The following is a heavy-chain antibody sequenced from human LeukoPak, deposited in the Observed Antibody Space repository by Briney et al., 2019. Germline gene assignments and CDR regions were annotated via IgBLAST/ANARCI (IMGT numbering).Heavy chain of an antibody. CDR3: ARFSLPLYDFWSGSPDY. J-gene: IGHJ4*02. D-gene: IGHD3-3*01. CDR2: ISGSSTTI. CDR1: GFTFSSYY. Sequence: AGGSLRLSCAASGFTFSSYYMSWVRQAPGKGLEWVSYISGSSTTIYYSDSVKGRFTVSRDNAKNSLYLQMNSLRAEDTAVYYCARFSLPLYDFWSGSPDYWGQGTLVTVSS. V-gene: IGHV3-48*04.